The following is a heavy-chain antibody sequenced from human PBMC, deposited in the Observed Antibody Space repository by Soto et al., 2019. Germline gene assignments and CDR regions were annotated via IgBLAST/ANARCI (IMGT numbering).Heavy chain of an antibody. CDR3: AHRPGFSMAFDY. CDR2: IYWDDDT. D-gene: IGHD3-10*01. V-gene: IGHV2-5*02. J-gene: IGHJ4*02. CDR1: GFSLSTYGVG. Sequence: SGPTLVNPTQTLTLTCSFPGFSLSTYGVGVGWIRQPPGKALEWLALIYWDDDTRFSPSPNSRLAITKDTSKSQVVLTMTHMDPVDTATYYCAHRPGFSMAFDYWGPGSLVTVSS.